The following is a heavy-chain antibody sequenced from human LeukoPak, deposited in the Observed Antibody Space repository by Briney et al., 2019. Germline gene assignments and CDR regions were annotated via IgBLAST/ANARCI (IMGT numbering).Heavy chain of an antibody. CDR1: GGSISSYY. J-gene: IGHJ3*02. Sequence: SETLSLTCTVSGGSISSYYWSWIRQPPGKGLEWIGYIYYSGSTNYNPSLKSRVTISVDTSKNQFSLKLSSVTAADTAVYYCARASFHYDILTGYPGHDAFDIWGQGSMVTVSS. V-gene: IGHV4-59*01. CDR2: IYYSGST. D-gene: IGHD3-9*01. CDR3: ARASFHYDILTGYPGHDAFDI.